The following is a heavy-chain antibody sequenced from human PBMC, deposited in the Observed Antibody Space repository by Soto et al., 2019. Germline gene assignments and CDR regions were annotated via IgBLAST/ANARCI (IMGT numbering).Heavy chain of an antibody. J-gene: IGHJ6*02. CDR2: IKKDESEK. Sequence: EVQLEESGGGLVQPGGSLRLSCEASGFSLSRNWMSWVRQVPGKGLEWVANIKKDESEKYYLDSVKGRFTISRDNARNSLYLQIDSLRAEDTAIYYCARNVEIPVAGTSGVGYAMDVWGQGTTVTVSS. V-gene: IGHV3-7*05. CDR1: GFSLSRNW. D-gene: IGHD6-19*01. CDR3: ARNVEIPVAGTSGVGYAMDV.